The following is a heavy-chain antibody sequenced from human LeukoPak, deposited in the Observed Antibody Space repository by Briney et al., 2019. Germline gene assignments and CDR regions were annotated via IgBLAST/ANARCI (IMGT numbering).Heavy chain of an antibody. D-gene: IGHD6-19*01. V-gene: IGHV3-23*01. CDR1: GFTFSSYA. J-gene: IGHJ4*02. CDR2: ISGSGGST. Sequence: GASLRLSCAASGFTFSSYAMSWVRQAPGKGLEWVSAISGSGGSTYYADSVKGRFTISRGNSKNTLYLQMNSLRAEDTAVYYCARRVAELDYWGQGTLVTVSS. CDR3: ARRVAELDY.